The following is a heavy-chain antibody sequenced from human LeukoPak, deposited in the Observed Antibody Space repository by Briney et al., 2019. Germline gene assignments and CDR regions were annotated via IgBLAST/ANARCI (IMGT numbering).Heavy chain of an antibody. D-gene: IGHD2-2*01. CDR2: ISYDGSNK. J-gene: IGHJ6*02. CDR1: GFTFSSYA. CDR3: ARSVVPAATYGMDV. V-gene: IGHV3-30-3*01. Sequence: GGSLRLSCAASGFTFSSYAMHWVRQAPGKGLEWVAVISYDGSNKYYADSVKGRFTISRDNSKNTLYLQMDSLRAEDTAVYYCARSVVPAATYGMDVWGQGTTVTVSS.